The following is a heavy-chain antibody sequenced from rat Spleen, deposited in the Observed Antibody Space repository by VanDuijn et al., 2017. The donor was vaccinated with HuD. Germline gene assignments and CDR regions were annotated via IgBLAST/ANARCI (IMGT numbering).Heavy chain of an antibody. V-gene: IGHV5S10*01. CDR2: IIYDGTRT. CDR1: GFTFSDYY. J-gene: IGHJ2*01. D-gene: IGHD1-10*01. CDR3: ARPPYNNYFDY. Sequence: EVQLVESDGGLVQPGRSLKLSCAASGFTFSDYYMAWVRQAPKKGLEWVATIIYDGTRTYYRDSVKGRFTISRDNAKSTLYLQMDSLRSEDTATYYCARPPYNNYFDYWGQGVMVTVSS.